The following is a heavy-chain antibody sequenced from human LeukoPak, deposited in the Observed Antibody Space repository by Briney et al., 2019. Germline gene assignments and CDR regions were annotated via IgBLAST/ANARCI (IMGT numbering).Heavy chain of an antibody. CDR3: ATPQQPAAAGHAFDS. J-gene: IGHJ4*02. D-gene: IGHD6-13*01. Sequence: PGGSLRLSCAASGFTFSNYWMSWVRQAPGKGLEWVAKIKQDGSEEYYVDSVKGRFTISRDNAKNSLFLQMNTLRPEDTAMYYCATPQQPAAAGHAFDSWGQGTLVTVSS. CDR1: GFTFSNYW. CDR2: IKQDGSEE. V-gene: IGHV3-7*01.